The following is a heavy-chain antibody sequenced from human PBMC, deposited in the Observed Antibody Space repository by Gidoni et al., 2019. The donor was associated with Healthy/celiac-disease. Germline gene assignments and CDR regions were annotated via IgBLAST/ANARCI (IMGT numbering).Heavy chain of an antibody. J-gene: IGHJ4*02. D-gene: IGHD2-2*01. Sequence: KGLEWIGNIYYSGSTYYNPSLKSRVTISVDTSKNQFSLKLSSVTAADTAVYYCASYCSSTSCTLDYWGQGTLVTVSS. V-gene: IGHV4-39*01. CDR2: IYYSGST. CDR3: ASYCSSTSCTLDY.